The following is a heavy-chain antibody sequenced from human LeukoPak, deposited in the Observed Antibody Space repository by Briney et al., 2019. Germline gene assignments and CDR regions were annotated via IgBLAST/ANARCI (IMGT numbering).Heavy chain of an antibody. J-gene: IGHJ4*02. D-gene: IGHD6-19*01. Sequence: GGSLRLSCAAAGFNVNNNYMSWVRQAPGKGLEWVSVIYSGGSTYYADSVKGRFTISRDNSKNALYLQMNSLKAEDTAVYYCARGASLYSSGWYHAYWGQGTLVTVSS. CDR1: GFNVNNNY. CDR3: ARGASLYSSGWYHAY. V-gene: IGHV3-66*02. CDR2: IYSGGST.